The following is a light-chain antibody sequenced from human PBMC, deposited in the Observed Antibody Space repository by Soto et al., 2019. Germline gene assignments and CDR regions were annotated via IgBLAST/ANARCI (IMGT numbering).Light chain of an antibody. CDR1: ASDVGSYNL. CDR2: EVT. Sequence: QSALSQPASVSGSPGQSITISCTGSASDVGSYNLVSWYQQHPGKAPKLVIYEVTKRPSGISSRFSGSKSGITASLTIAGLQAEDGGDYYCCSYAGALTYVLFGGGTKVTVL. CDR3: CSYAGALTYVL. J-gene: IGLJ3*02. V-gene: IGLV2-23*02.